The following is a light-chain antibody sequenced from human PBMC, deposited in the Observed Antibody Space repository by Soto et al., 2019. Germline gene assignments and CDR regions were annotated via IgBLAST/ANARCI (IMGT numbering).Light chain of an antibody. Sequence: SYELTQPPSVSVSPGQTARITCSGDALPKQYAYWYQQKPGQAPVLVIYKDSERPSGIPERFSGSNSGTTVTLTISGVQAEDEADYYCQSAASSGTYVFGTGTKVTVL. J-gene: IGLJ1*01. CDR1: ALPKQY. CDR3: QSAASSGTYV. V-gene: IGLV3-25*02. CDR2: KDS.